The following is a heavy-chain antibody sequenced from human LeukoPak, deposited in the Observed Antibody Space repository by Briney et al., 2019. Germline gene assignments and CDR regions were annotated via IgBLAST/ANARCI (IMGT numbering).Heavy chain of an antibody. J-gene: IGHJ4*02. CDR2: TKSKADSETT. CDR1: GFSFSTAW. D-gene: IGHD2-2*02. CDR3: TTYFTVYTPGFDY. V-gene: IGHV3-15*01. Sequence: GGSLRLSCTASGFSFSTAWMSWVRQAPGKGLEWVGRTKSKADSETTDYAAPVKGRFTISRDDSQNTLYLQMNSLKTEDTGVYYCTTYFTVYTPGFDYWGQGTLVTVSS.